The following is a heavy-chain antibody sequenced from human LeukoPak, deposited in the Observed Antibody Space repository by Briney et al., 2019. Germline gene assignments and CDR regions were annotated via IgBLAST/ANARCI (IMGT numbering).Heavy chain of an antibody. Sequence: PGGALRLSCAASGFTFSNFGMHWVRQAPGKGLEWVAVIWQDGSTKYLADSVKARFTISRDNSKNPLYLQMKSLRAEDTAVYYCARVPLYSSGCIDHWGQGTLATVSS. J-gene: IGHJ4*02. D-gene: IGHD6-19*01. CDR2: IWQDGSTK. CDR1: GFTFSNFG. V-gene: IGHV3-33*01. CDR3: ARVPLYSSGCIDH.